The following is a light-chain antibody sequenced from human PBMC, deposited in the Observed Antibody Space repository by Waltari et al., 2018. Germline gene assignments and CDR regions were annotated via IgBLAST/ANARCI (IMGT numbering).Light chain of an antibody. V-gene: IGKV1-5*03. CDR3: QQYNSHSQT. CDR2: KAS. CDR1: QSINSW. Sequence: DIQMTQSPSTLSASVGDRVTITCRASQSINSWLAWYQQKPGKAPKLLIYKASTWQSGVPSRFSGSGSGTEFTLTSSSLQPDDFATYYCQQYNSHSQTFGRGTKLEIK. J-gene: IGKJ2*01.